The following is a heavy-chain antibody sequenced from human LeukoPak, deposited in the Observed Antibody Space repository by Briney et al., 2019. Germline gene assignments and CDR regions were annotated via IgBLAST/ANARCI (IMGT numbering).Heavy chain of an antibody. CDR2: ISSSSSTI. J-gene: IGHJ6*04. V-gene: IGHV3-48*04. CDR3: AELGITMIGGV. D-gene: IGHD3-10*02. CDR1: GFTFSSYS. Sequence: GGSLRLSCAASGFTFSSYSMNWVRQAPGKGLEWVSYISSSSSTIYYADSVKGRFTISRDNAKNSLYLQMNSLRAEDTGVYYCAELGITMIGGVWGKGTTVTISS.